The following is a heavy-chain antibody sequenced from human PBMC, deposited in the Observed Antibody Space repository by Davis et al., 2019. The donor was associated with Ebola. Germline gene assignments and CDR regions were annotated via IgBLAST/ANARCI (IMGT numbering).Heavy chain of an antibody. J-gene: IGHJ4*02. Sequence: MPSETLSLTCAVYGGSFSGYYWSWIRQPPGKGLEWIGEINHSGSTNYNPSLKSRVTISVDKSKNQFSLKLSSVTAADTAVYYCARVQQQLEPFDYWGQGTLVTVSS. V-gene: IGHV4-34*01. CDR3: ARVQQQLEPFDY. CDR2: INHSGST. CDR1: GGSFSGYY. D-gene: IGHD6-13*01.